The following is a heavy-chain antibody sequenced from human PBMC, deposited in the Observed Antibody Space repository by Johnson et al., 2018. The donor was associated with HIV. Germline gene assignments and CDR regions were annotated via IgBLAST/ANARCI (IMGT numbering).Heavy chain of an antibody. CDR3: ARDDVVETEDAFDL. D-gene: IGHD2-15*01. Sequence: QVHLVESGGGLVQPGGSLRLSCAASGFTVSSNYMSWVRQAPGKGLEWVAVISYDGSNTYFADSVKGRFTISKDNSKNTLYLQMNSLRSEDTAMYYCARDDVVETEDAFDLWGQGTMVTVSS. CDR1: GFTVSSNY. CDR2: ISYDGSNT. V-gene: IGHV3-30*03. J-gene: IGHJ3*01.